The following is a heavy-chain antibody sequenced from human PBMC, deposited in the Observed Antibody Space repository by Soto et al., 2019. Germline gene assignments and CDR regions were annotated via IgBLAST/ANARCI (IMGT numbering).Heavy chain of an antibody. V-gene: IGHV5-10-1*01. D-gene: IGHD1-7*01. CDR1: GYSFAIYW. CDR3: ARHELGRGEPNDY. J-gene: IGHJ4*02. Sequence: GESLKISCKGSGYSFAIYWIFWVRQMPGQGLEWLGRIDPSDSYTNYSPSFEGHITIAADKSISTAYLQWSSLKASDTAVYYCARHELGRGEPNDYWGQGTLVTVSS. CDR2: IDPSDSYT.